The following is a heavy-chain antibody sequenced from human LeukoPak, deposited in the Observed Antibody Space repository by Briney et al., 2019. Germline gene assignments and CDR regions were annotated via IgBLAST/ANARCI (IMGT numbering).Heavy chain of an antibody. J-gene: IGHJ3*02. CDR1: GFTLSTYS. Sequence: GGSLRLSCAASGFTLSTYSMNWVRQAPGKGLEWVSYVSTSSSTYYADSVKGRFTISRDNAKNSLYLQMNSLRDDDTAVYYCARRFDIWGQGTMVTVSS. CDR2: VSTSSST. CDR3: ARRFDI. V-gene: IGHV3-48*02.